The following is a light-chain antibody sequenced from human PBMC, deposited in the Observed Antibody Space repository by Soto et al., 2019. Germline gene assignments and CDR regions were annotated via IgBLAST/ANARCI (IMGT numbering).Light chain of an antibody. CDR3: HQYGGSPRT. V-gene: IGKV3-20*01. CDR2: GAS. CDR1: QNVSSSY. J-gene: IGKJ1*01. Sequence: EIVLTQSPGTLSLSPGERATLSCRASQNVSSSYLAWYQQKPGQAPRLLIYGASSRATGIPDRFSGSGSGTDFTLTISRLEPEDFAVYYCHQYGGSPRTLGQGTKVEIK.